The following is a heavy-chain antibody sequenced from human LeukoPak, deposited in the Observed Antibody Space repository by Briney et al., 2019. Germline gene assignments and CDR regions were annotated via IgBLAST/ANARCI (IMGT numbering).Heavy chain of an antibody. Sequence: ASVKASXKVSRYTLTELSMHWVRQAPGKGLEWIGGFDPEDGETIYAQKFQGRVTMTEDTSTDTAYMELSSLRSEDTAVYYCATRITIFGVVIPPLDAFDIWGQGTMVTVSS. D-gene: IGHD3-3*01. CDR2: FDPEDGET. V-gene: IGHV1-24*01. CDR3: ATRITIFGVVIPPLDAFDI. CDR1: RYTLTELS. J-gene: IGHJ3*02.